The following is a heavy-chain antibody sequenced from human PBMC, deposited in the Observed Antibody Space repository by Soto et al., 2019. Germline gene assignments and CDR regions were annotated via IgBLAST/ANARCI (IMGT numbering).Heavy chain of an antibody. CDR2: IKQDGSEK. V-gene: IGHV3-7*01. CDR3: ARASRYYGMDV. J-gene: IGHJ6*02. CDR1: GFTFSSYW. Sequence: GGSLRLSCAASGFTFSSYWMSWVRQAPGKGLEWVANIKQDGSEKYYVDSVKGRFTIPRDNAKNSLSLQMNSLRAEDTAVYYCARASRYYGMDVWGQGTTVTVSS. D-gene: IGHD2-15*01.